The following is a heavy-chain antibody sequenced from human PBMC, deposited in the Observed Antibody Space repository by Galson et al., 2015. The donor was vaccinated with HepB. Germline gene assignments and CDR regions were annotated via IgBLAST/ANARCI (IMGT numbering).Heavy chain of an antibody. D-gene: IGHD6-19*01. CDR3: ARVVSGWYYYYYYMDV. V-gene: IGHV1-8*01. CDR2: MNPNSGNT. J-gene: IGHJ6*03. CDR1: GGTFTSYD. Sequence: SVKVSCKASGGTFTSYDINWVRQATGQGLEWMGWMNPNSGNTGYAQKFQGRVTMTRNTSISTAYMELSSLRSEDTAVYYCARVVSGWYYYYYYMDVWGKGTTVTVSS.